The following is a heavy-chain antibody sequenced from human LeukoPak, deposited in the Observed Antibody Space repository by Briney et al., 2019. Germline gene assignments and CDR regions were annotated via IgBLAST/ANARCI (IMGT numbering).Heavy chain of an antibody. CDR3: ARGDVYFDY. J-gene: IGHJ4*02. D-gene: IGHD2-21*02. V-gene: IGHV3-33*01. CDR2: IWYDGSNK. Sequence: GRSLRLSCAASGFTFSSYGMHWVRQAPGKGLEWVAVIWYDGSNKYYADSVKGRFTISRDNSKSTLYLQMNSLRAEDTAVYYCARGDVYFDYWGQGTLVTVSS. CDR1: GFTFSSYG.